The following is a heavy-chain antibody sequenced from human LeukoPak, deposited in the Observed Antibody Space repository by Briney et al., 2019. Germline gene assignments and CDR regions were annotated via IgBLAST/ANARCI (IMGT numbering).Heavy chain of an antibody. CDR2: IYYSGST. CDR1: GGSISSYY. J-gene: IGHJ4*02. Sequence: SETLSLTCTVSGGSISSYYWSWIRQPPGKGLEWIGYIYYSGSTNYNPSLKSRVTISVDTSKNQFSLKLSSVTAADTAVYYCARGRSDQLRYFDWLSWFDYWGQGTLVTVSS. D-gene: IGHD3-9*01. V-gene: IGHV4-59*01. CDR3: ARGRSDQLRYFDWLSWFDY.